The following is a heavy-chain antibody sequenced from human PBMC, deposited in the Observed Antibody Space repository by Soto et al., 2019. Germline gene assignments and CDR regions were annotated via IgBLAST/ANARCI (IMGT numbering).Heavy chain of an antibody. V-gene: IGHV3-74*01. CDR1: GFTFSNYW. Sequence: QSGGSLRLSCATSGFTFSNYWIHWGRQAPGEGLVWVSRINPDATTINYADSVKGRFTVSRDNAKNTLYLQMNSLRTENTAVYSCATAGSYRFDHWRQGTLVTVSS. CDR2: INPDATTI. D-gene: IGHD3-10*01. CDR3: ATAGSYRFDH. J-gene: IGHJ4*02.